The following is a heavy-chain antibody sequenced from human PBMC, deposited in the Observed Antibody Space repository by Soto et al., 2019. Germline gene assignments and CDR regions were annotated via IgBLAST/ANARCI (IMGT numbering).Heavy chain of an antibody. CDR2: ITSNSSYI. CDR1: GFTFSSYS. J-gene: IGHJ4*02. V-gene: IGHV3-21*01. Sequence: GGSLRLSCAASGFTFSSYSMNWVRQAPGKGLEWVSFITSNSSYIYYADSVKGRFTISRDNSKNTLYLQMNSLRAEDTAVYYCAAHGSGTSFYFDYWGQGTLVTVSS. D-gene: IGHD3-10*01. CDR3: AAHGSGTSFYFDY.